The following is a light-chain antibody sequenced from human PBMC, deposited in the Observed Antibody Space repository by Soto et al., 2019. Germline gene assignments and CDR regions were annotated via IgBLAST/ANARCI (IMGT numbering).Light chain of an antibody. CDR3: QQYYSTPLT. V-gene: IGKV4-1*01. Sequence: DIVMTQSPDSLAVSLGERATINCKSSQSVLYSSNNENYLAWYQQKPGQPPKLLIYWASTRESGVPDRFSGRGSGTDFTLTISSLQAEDVAVYYCQQYYSTPLTFGGGTKVEIK. CDR1: QSVLYSSNNENY. CDR2: WAS. J-gene: IGKJ4*01.